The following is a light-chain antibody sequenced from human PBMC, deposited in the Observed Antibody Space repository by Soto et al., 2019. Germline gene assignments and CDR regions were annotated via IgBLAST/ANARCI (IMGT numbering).Light chain of an antibody. CDR3: QSYDSSLSGSYV. CDR2: NNN. V-gene: IGLV1-40*01. CDR1: SSNIGAGYD. J-gene: IGLJ1*01. Sequence: QSVLTQPPSVSGAPGQRVTNSCTGSSSNIGAGYDVHWYQRLPGTAPKVLIYNNNNRPSGVPDRFSGSKSGTSASLAITGLQAEDEADYYCQSYDSSLSGSYVFGTATKVTVL.